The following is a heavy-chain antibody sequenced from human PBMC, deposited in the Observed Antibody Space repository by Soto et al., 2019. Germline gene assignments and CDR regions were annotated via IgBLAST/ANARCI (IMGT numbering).Heavy chain of an antibody. CDR1: GGSISSYY. Sequence: SETLSLTCTVSGGSISSYYWSWIRQPPGKGLEWIGYIYYSGRANYNPSLKSRVTISVDTAKNQFSLKLSSVTAADTAVYYCARGYCSSTSCYIWDNWFDPWGQGMLVTVSS. CDR3: ARGYCSSTSCYIWDNWFDP. CDR2: IYYSGRA. D-gene: IGHD2-2*02. V-gene: IGHV4-59*01. J-gene: IGHJ5*02.